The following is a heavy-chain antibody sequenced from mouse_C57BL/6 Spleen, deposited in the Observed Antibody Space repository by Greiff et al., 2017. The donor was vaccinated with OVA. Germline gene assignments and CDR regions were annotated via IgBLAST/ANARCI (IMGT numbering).Heavy chain of an antibody. CDR2: IDPSGSYT. CDR1: GYTFTSYW. J-gene: IGHJ4*01. CDR3: ARGRDDYDFYAMDY. Sequence: VQLQQPGAELVMPGASVKLSCKASGYTFTSYWMHWVKQRPGQGLEWIGEIDPSGSYTNYNQKFKGKSTLTVDKSSSTPYMQLSSLTSEDSAVYNCARGRDDYDFYAMDYWGQGTSVTVSS. V-gene: IGHV1-69*01. D-gene: IGHD2-4*01.